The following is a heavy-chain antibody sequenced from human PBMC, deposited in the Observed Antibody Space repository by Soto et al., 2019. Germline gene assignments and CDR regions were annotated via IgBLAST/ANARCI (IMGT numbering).Heavy chain of an antibody. D-gene: IGHD2-2*01. Sequence: EVHLLESGGGLVQPGGSLRLSCTTSGFTFRTTGILWLRQPPGRGLEWVSAIGPDPSNTKYTDSVKGRFIISRDNSKSTVFLQMTSLGAEDTALYYCTTARHCSSDACPAAEWGQGTLITVSS. J-gene: IGHJ4*02. V-gene: IGHV3-23*01. CDR3: TTARHCSSDACPAAE. CDR2: IGPDPSNT. CDR1: GFTFRTTG.